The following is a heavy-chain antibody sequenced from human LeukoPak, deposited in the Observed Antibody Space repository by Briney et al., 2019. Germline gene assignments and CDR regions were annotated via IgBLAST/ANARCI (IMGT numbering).Heavy chain of an antibody. CDR1: GGSFSSYS. J-gene: IGHJ6*03. CDR2: IIPILGTA. CDR3: ARGQRWLQLPRYCYYLDV. V-gene: IGHV1-69*05. D-gene: IGHD5-24*01. Sequence: SVTVSCKASGGSFSSYSISWVRQAPGQGLEWMGRIIPILGTANYAQKFKGRVTITTDESTRTAYMELSSMRSEDTAVYYWARGQRWLQLPRYCYYLDVWGKGTTVTVSS.